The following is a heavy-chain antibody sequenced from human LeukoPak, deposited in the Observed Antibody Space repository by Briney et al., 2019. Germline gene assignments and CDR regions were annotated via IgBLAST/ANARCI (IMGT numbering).Heavy chain of an antibody. J-gene: IGHJ5*02. CDR1: GYTFTSYY. V-gene: IGHV1-46*01. CDR3: ARAPYYDFWSGTDNMDHFHWFDP. D-gene: IGHD3-3*01. CDR2: INPSGGST. Sequence: ASVKVSCKASGYTFTSYYMHWVRQAPGQGLEWMGIINPSGGSTSYAQKFQGRVTMTRDMSTSTVYMELSSLRSEDTAVYYCARAPYYDFWSGTDNMDHFHWFDPWGQGTLVTVSS.